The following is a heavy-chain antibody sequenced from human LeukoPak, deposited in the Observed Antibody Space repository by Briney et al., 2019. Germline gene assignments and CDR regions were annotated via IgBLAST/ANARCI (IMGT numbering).Heavy chain of an antibody. CDR3: AKDSLWFGELSGGLGYFDY. Sequence: PGGSLRLSCAASGFTFSSYGMHWVRQAPGKGLEWVAVISYDGSNKYYADSVKGRFTISRDNSKNTLYLQMNSLRAEDTAVYYCAKDSLWFGELSGGLGYFDYWGQGTLVTVSS. CDR1: GFTFSSYG. D-gene: IGHD3-10*01. V-gene: IGHV3-30*18. J-gene: IGHJ4*02. CDR2: ISYDGSNK.